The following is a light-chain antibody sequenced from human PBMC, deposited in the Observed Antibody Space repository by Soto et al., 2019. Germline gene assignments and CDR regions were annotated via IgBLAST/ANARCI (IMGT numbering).Light chain of an antibody. Sequence: DTVMTQSPLSLPVTPGEPASISCRSSQSLLHSNGYNYLDWYLQKPGQSPQLLIYLGSNRASGVPDRFSGSGSGTDFTPKISRVEAEDVGVYYCMQALQTSITFGQGTRLEIK. V-gene: IGKV2-28*01. CDR1: QSLLHSNGYNY. CDR3: MQALQTSIT. J-gene: IGKJ5*01. CDR2: LGS.